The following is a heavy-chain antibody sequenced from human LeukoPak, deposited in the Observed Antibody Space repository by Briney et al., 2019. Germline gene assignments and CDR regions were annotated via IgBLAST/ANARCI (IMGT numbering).Heavy chain of an antibody. CDR2: INHSGST. Sequence: SETLSLTCAVYGGSFSGYYWSWIRQSPGKGLEWIGEINHSGSTNYNPSLKSRVTISGDTSKNQFSLKLSSVTAADTAVYYCARDKKGMGAFDIWGQGTMVTVSS. J-gene: IGHJ3*02. CDR1: GGSFSGYY. V-gene: IGHV4-34*01. CDR3: ARDKKGMGAFDI.